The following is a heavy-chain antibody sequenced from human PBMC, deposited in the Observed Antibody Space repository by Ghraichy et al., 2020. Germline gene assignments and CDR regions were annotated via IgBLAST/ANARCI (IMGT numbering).Heavy chain of an antibody. D-gene: IGHD1-7*01. V-gene: IGHV3-7*05. J-gene: IGHJ6*02. CDR1: GFTFSWYW. CDR3: ARARLETGTTAAYYGMDV. CDR2: IKQDGSEK. Sequence: GGSLRLSCAASGFTFSWYWMSWVRQAPGKGLEWVANIKQDGSEKYYVDSVKGRFTISRDNAKNSLYLQMNSLRVEDKAEYYCARARLETGTTAAYYGMDVWGQGTTVTVSS.